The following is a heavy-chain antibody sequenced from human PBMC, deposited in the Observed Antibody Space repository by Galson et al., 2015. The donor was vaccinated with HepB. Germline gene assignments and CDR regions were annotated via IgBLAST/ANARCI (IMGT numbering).Heavy chain of an antibody. J-gene: IGHJ4*02. CDR2: IYSGGHG. CDR1: GFIVKSSY. V-gene: IGHV3-53*01. CDR3: ASPFCIDSNCYPLWH. D-gene: IGHD2-21*01. Sequence: SLRLSCAASGFIVKSSYMSWVRQAPGKGLQWVSTIYSGGHGYYTDSVEGRFSISRDTNKNTIFLQMNNLGADDTADYYCASPFCIDSNCYPLWHWGQGTLVTVSS.